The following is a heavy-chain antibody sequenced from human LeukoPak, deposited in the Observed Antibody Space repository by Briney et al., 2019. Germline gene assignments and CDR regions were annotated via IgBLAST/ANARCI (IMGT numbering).Heavy chain of an antibody. CDR1: GYTLIELS. CDR2: FDPEDGET. CDR3: ASHGGDSDNPFDY. V-gene: IGHV1-24*01. J-gene: IGHJ4*02. D-gene: IGHD3-9*01. Sequence: GASVKVSCKVSGYTLIELSMHWVRQAPGKGLEWMGGFDPEDGETIYAQKFQGRVTMTEDTSTDTAYMELSSLRSEDTAVYYCASHGGDSDNPFDYWGQGTLVTVSS.